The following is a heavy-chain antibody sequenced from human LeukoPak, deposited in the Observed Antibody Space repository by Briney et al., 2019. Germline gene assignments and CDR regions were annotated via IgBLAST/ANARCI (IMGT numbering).Heavy chain of an antibody. CDR3: ARHSSSWYHFDY. Sequence: SETLSLTCTVSGGSISSSSYHWGWLRQPPGQGLEWIGSIYYSGSTYYNPSLKSRVAISVDTSNNQFSLKLSSVTAADTAVYYCARHSSSWYHFDYWGQGTLVTVSS. CDR1: GGSISSSSYH. J-gene: IGHJ4*02. V-gene: IGHV4-39*01. CDR2: IYYSGST. D-gene: IGHD6-13*01.